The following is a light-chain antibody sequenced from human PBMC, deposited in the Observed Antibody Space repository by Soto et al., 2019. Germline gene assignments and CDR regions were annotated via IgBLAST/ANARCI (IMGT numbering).Light chain of an antibody. CDR2: EVT. J-gene: IGLJ3*02. CDR3: CSYTTSETWV. CDR1: SSDIGSYNY. V-gene: IGLV2-14*01. Sequence: QSALTQPASVSGSPGQSITISCTGTSSDIGSYNYVSWYQQHPGRGPKLMIYEVTNRPSGVSDRFSGSKSGNTASLTISRLQVEDEADYYCCSYTTSETWVFGGGTKLTVL.